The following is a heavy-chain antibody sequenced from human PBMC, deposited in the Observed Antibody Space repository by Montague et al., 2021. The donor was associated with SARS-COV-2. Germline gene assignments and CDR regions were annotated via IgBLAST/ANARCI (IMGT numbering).Heavy chain of an antibody. V-gene: IGHV3-30-3*01. CDR1: GFTFSSYA. CDR2: ISYDGSNK. D-gene: IGHD3-10*01. CDR3: ARGGVDYGMDV. Sequence: SLRLSCAASGFTFSSYAMHWVRQAPGKGLERVTIISYDGSNKYYADSVKGRFTISRDNSKNTLYLQMNSLRAEDTAVYYCARGGVDYGMDVWGQGTTVTVSS. J-gene: IGHJ6*02.